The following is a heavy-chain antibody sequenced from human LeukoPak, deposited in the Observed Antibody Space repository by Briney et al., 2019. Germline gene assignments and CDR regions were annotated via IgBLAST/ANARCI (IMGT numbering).Heavy chain of an antibody. CDR2: VSRFGGTT. V-gene: IGHV3-23*01. Sequence: GGSLRLSCAASGFTFDSYAMSWVRQAPGKGLEWVSAVSRFGGTTYYADSAKGRFTISRDNSKNTVYLQMNSLRAEDTAVYYCAKYRGRGYNFGFDCWGQGTLVTVSS. CDR1: GFTFDSYA. J-gene: IGHJ4*02. CDR3: AKYRGRGYNFGFDC. D-gene: IGHD5-18*01.